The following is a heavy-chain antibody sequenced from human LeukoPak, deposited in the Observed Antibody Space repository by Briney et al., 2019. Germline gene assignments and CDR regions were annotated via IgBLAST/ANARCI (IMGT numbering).Heavy chain of an antibody. D-gene: IGHD5-18*01. J-gene: IGHJ4*02. CDR3: ARAKWYSYGPTFYY. CDR1: GGSISTNNYY. Sequence: SSETLSLTCTVSGGSISTNNYYWGWIRQPPGKGLEWVGSIYHSGSTYYNPSLKSRVTISVDTSKNQFSLKLSSVTAADTAVYYCARAKWYSYGPTFYYWGQGTLVTVSS. V-gene: IGHV4-39*07. CDR2: IYHSGST.